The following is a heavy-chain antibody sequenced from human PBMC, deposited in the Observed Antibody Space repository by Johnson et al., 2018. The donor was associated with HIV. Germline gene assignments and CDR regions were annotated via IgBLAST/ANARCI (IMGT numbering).Heavy chain of an antibody. CDR1: GLSFSNFG. D-gene: IGHD3-22*01. CDR3: AKGTHYSDSSGYWSNDAFDI. Sequence: QVQLVESGGGVVQPGKSLTLSCVVSGLSFSNFGIHWVRQAPGKGPEWVAVISFDGNLKKYADSVKGRFTISRYNSKNTLHLQMNSLRAEDTAVYYCAKGTHYSDSSGYWSNDAFDIWGQGTRVTVSS. CDR2: ISFDGNLK. V-gene: IGHV3-30*18. J-gene: IGHJ3*02.